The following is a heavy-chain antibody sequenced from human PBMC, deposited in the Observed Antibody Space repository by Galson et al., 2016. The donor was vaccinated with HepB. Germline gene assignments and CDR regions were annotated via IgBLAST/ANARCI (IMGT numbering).Heavy chain of an antibody. V-gene: IGHV3-11*01. CDR2: IGTSGSTI. J-gene: IGHJ6*02. CDR3: ARVVYYYYGMDV. CDR1: GFTFSDYY. Sequence: SLRLSCAASGFTFSDYYMSWIRQAPGKGLEWVSYIGTSGSTIYYIDSVKGRFTNSRHNDKNSLYLQMTILRAEDTAVYYCARVVYYYYGMDVWGQGTPVTVSS.